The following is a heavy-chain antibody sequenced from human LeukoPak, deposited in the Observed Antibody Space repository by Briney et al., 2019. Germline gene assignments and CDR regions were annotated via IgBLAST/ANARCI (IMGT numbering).Heavy chain of an antibody. CDR3: ARGFLGGTDQYFDS. J-gene: IGHJ4*02. V-gene: IGHV3-23*01. CDR1: GFTLSTYA. D-gene: IGHD6-19*01. CDR2: IGGGGPTT. Sequence: GGSQRLSCAASGFTLSTYAMNWVRQAPAKGLEWVSTIGGGGPTTDYADSVKDRFTISRDNSKNTLYLQMNSLRAEDTAVYFCARGFLGGTDQYFDSWGQGTLVTVSS.